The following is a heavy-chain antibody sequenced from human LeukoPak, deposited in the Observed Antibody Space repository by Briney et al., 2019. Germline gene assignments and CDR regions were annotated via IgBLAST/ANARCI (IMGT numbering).Heavy chain of an antibody. D-gene: IGHD2-15*01. CDR1: GYTFTSYG. V-gene: IGHV1-18*01. CDR3: AREGYCSGGSCYTPKNWFDP. J-gene: IGHJ5*02. Sequence: ASVKVSCKASGYTFTSYGISWVRQAPGQGLEWMGWISAYNGNTNYAQKLQGRVTMTTDTSTSTAYMELRSLRSDDTAVYYCAREGYCSGGSCYTPKNWFDPWGQGTLVTVSS. CDR2: ISAYNGNT.